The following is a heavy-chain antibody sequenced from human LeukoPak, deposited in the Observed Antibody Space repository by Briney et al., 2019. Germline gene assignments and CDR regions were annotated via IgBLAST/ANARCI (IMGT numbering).Heavy chain of an antibody. CDR3: ARFDHVWATHGMDAFDL. D-gene: IGHD3-16*01. V-gene: IGHV4-38-2*01. CDR1: GYSISRGYS. Sequence: PSETLSLTCGVSGYSISRGYSWGWIRQPPGKGLEWIGNIYHSESTHYNPSLKSRVTISPDTSKTQFSLKLTSVPASDTAVYYCARFDHVWATHGMDAFDLWGQGTMVTVSS. J-gene: IGHJ3*01. CDR2: IYHSEST.